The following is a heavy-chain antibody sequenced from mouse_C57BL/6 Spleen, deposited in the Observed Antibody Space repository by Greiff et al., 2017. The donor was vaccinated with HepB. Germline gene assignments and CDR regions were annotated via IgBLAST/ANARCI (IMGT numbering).Heavy chain of an antibody. Sequence: VHVKQSGAELVRPGASVKLSCTASGFNIKDDYMHWVKQRPEQGLEWIGWIDPENGDTEYASKFQGKATITADTSSNTAYLQLSSLTSEDTAVYYCTFITTVVGGAYWGQGTLVTVSA. V-gene: IGHV14-4*01. CDR2: IDPENGDT. J-gene: IGHJ3*01. CDR3: TFITTVVGGAY. D-gene: IGHD1-1*01. CDR1: GFNIKDDY.